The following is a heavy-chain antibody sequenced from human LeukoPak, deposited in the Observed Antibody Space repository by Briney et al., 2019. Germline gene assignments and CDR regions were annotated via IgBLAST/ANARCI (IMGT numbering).Heavy chain of an antibody. Sequence: GGSLRLSCAASGFTFSSYAMSWVRQAPGKGLEWVSAISGSGGSTYYADSVKGRLTISRDNSKNTLYLQMNSLRAEDTAVYYCAKDGAYYYDSSYYFDYWGQGTLVTVSS. V-gene: IGHV3-23*01. J-gene: IGHJ4*02. CDR1: GFTFSSYA. D-gene: IGHD3-22*01. CDR3: AKDGAYYYDSSYYFDY. CDR2: ISGSGGST.